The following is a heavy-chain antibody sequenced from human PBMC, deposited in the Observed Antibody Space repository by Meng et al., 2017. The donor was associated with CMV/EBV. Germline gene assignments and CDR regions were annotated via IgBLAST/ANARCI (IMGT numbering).Heavy chain of an antibody. CDR3: ARSYYDSSGYYAY. D-gene: IGHD3-22*01. CDR2: IIPILGIA. CDR1: GGTFSSYT. J-gene: IGHJ4*02. V-gene: IGHV1-69*02. Sequence: SVHVSCKASGGTFSSYTISWVRQAPGQGLEWMGRIIPILGIANYAQKFQGRVTITADKSTSTAYMELSSLRSEDTAVYYCARSYYDSSGYYAYWGQGTLVTVSS.